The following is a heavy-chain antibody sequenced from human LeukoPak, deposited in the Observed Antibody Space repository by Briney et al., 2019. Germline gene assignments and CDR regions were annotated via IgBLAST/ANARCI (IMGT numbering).Heavy chain of an antibody. CDR2: IYYGGST. V-gene: IGHV4-61*01. CDR3: ARSRPPYSSGWPFDY. J-gene: IGHJ4*02. Sequence: SETLSLTCAVSGDSVSSSNYYWSWIRQPPGRGLEWIGYIYYGGSTNYNPSLKSRVTISVDTSKSQFSLKLSSVTAADTAVYYCARSRPPYSSGWPFDYWGQGTLVTVSS. D-gene: IGHD6-19*01. CDR1: GDSVSSSNYY.